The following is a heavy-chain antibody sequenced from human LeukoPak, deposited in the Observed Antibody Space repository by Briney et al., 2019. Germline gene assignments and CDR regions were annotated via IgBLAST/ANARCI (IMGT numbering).Heavy chain of an antibody. Sequence: SETLSLTCTVSGGSVSSGSYYWSWIRQPPGKGLEWIGYIYYSGSTKYNPSLKSRVTISIDTSKNQFSLKPSSMTAADTAMYYCAGVVGGSYSMDVWGQGTTVTVSS. CDR2: IYYSGST. CDR3: AGVVGGSYSMDV. V-gene: IGHV4-61*01. J-gene: IGHJ6*03. CDR1: GGSVSSGSYY. D-gene: IGHD1-26*01.